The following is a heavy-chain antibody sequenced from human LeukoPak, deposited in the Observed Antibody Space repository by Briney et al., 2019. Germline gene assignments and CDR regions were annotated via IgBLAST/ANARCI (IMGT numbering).Heavy chain of an antibody. CDR3: AKVSIAARPPIDY. V-gene: IGHV3-30*02. J-gene: IGHJ4*02. D-gene: IGHD6-6*01. Sequence: GGSLRLSCAASGFTFSSYGMHWVRQAPGKGLEWVAFIRYDGSNKYYADSVKGRFTISRDNSKNTLYLQMNSLRAEDTAVYYCAKVSIAARPPIDYWGQGTLVTVSS. CDR1: GFTFSSYG. CDR2: IRYDGSNK.